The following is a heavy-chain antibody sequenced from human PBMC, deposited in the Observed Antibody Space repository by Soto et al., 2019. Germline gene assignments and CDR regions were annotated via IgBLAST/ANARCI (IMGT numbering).Heavy chain of an antibody. D-gene: IGHD2-21*01. J-gene: IGHJ4*02. Sequence: SGPTLVNPTQTLTLTCTFSGFSLSALGTCVAWIRQPPGKALEWLALINWDNNEYYSTSLKTRLTISRDTSKNQVVLTMTNVDPVDTATYYCARIPHYSDSYYMDYWGQGTLVTVSS. CDR2: INWDNNE. V-gene: IGHV2-70*01. CDR1: GFSLSALGTC. CDR3: ARIPHYSDSYYMDY.